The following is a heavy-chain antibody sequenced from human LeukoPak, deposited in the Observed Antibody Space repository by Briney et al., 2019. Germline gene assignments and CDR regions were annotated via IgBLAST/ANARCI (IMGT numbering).Heavy chain of an antibody. J-gene: IGHJ4*02. Sequence: ASVTVSCTTSGYTFAIYGITWVRQAPGQGLEWMGWISGYNGNTNFAQRFQGRVSLTTHTSATTAYMELRSLTSDDTAVYYCAKDYSGSGSVHFEHWGQGTLVTVSS. CDR1: GYTFAIYG. CDR2: ISGYNGNT. V-gene: IGHV1-18*01. D-gene: IGHD3-10*01. CDR3: AKDYSGSGSVHFEH.